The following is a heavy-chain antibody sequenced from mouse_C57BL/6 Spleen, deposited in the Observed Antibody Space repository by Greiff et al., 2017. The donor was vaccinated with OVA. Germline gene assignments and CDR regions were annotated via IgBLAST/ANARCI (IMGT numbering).Heavy chain of an antibody. CDR2: ISYDGSN. CDR1: GYSITSGYY. D-gene: IGHD1-1*01. CDR3: ARNNYGSGGYFDV. V-gene: IGHV3-6*01. J-gene: IGHJ1*03. Sequence: EVQLVESGPGLVKPSQSLSLTCSVPGYSITSGYYWNWIRQFPGNKLEWMGYISYDGSNNYNPSLKNRISITRDTSKNQFFLKLNTVTTEDTATYYCARNNYGSGGYFDVWGTGTTVTVSS.